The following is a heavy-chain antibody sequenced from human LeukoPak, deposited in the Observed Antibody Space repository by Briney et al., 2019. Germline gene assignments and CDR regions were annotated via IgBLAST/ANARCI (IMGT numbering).Heavy chain of an antibody. CDR3: ATGEYSSSSFDY. V-gene: IGHV1-24*01. J-gene: IGHJ4*02. Sequence: ASVKVSCKVSGYTLTELSMHWVRQAPGKGLEWMGGFDPEDGETIYAQKFQGRVTMTEDTSTDTAYMELSSLRSEDTAVYYCATGEYSSSSFDYWGQGTLVTVSS. CDR1: GYTLTELS. CDR2: FDPEDGET. D-gene: IGHD6-6*01.